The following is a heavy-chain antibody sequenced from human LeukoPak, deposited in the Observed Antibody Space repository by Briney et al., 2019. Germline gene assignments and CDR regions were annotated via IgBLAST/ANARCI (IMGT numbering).Heavy chain of an antibody. CDR1: GGSISSYY. D-gene: IGHD3-22*01. CDR2: IYYSGST. J-gene: IGHJ4*02. V-gene: IGHV4-59*01. CDR3: ARGAYDSSGYYGH. Sequence: SETLSLTCTVPGGSISSYYWSWIRQPPGKGLEWIGYIYYSGSTNYNPSLKSRVTISVDTSKNQFSLKLSSVTAADTAVYYCARGAYDSSGYYGHWGQGTLVTVSS.